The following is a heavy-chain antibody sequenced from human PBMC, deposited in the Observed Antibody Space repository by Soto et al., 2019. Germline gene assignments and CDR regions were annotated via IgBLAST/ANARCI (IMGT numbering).Heavy chain of an antibody. CDR2: IYYSGST. CDR1: GGSISSSSYY. Sequence: SETLSLTCTVSGGSISSSSYYWGWIRQPPGKGLEWIGSIYYSGSTYYNPSLKSRVTISVDTSKNQFSLKLSSVTAADTAVYYCARHGYSSSFNYMDVWGKGTTVTVSS. V-gene: IGHV4-39*01. D-gene: IGHD6-6*01. J-gene: IGHJ6*03. CDR3: ARHGYSSSFNYMDV.